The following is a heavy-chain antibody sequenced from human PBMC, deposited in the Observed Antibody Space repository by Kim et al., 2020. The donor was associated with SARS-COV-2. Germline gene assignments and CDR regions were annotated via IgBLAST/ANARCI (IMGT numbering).Heavy chain of an antibody. J-gene: IGHJ4*02. D-gene: IGHD1-20*01. CDR3: ARHKNQYNWNDEGDY. CDR1: GYSFTSYW. CDR2: IYPGDSDT. Sequence: GESLKISCKGSGYSFTSYWIGWVRQMPGKGLEWMGIIYPGDSDTRYSPSFQGQVTISADKSISTAYLQWSSLKASDTAMYYCARHKNQYNWNDEGDYWGQGTLVTVSS. V-gene: IGHV5-51*01.